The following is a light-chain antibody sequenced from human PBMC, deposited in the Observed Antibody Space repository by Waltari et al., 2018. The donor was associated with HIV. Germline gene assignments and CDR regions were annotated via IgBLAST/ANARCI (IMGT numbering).Light chain of an antibody. J-gene: IGLJ2*01. CDR2: RNN. CDR1: SSNIGSNY. CDR3: AAWDDRLRGVV. V-gene: IGLV1-47*01. Sequence: QSVLTQPPSASGTPGQRVTISCSGSSSNIGSNYVYWYQQLPGRAPKLLIDRNNQRPSGVPYRFSGFTSGTSVSLAISGVRSDDEADYDCAAWDDRLRGVVFGGGAKLTVL.